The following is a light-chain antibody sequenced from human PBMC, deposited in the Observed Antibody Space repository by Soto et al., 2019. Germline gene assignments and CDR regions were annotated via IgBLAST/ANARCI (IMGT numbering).Light chain of an antibody. CDR1: SSNIGNNY. CDR3: GTWDSSLSAVV. Sequence: QSVLTQPPSVSAAPGQKVTISCSGSSSNIGNNYVSCYQQFPGTAPKLLIYDNNNRPSAIPDGFSASKSGTSATLDTTGLQTGDEADYYCGTWDSSLSAVVFGGGTKLTVL. CDR2: DNN. J-gene: IGLJ2*01. V-gene: IGLV1-51*01.